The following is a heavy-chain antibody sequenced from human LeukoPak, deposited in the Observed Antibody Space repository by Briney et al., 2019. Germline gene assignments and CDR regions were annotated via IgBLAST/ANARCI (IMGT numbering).Heavy chain of an antibody. V-gene: IGHV1-2*02. CDR1: GYTFTGYY. J-gene: IGHJ4*02. D-gene: IGHD1-26*01. CDR2: INLNNGAA. Sequence: GASVKVSCKTSGYTFTGYYMHWVRLAPGQGLEWMGWINLNNGAANYAQKFQGTVTMARDTSIATAYMELSRLRSDDTAFYYCARDPVGRWSPDLDYWGQGTLVTVSS. CDR3: ARDPVGRWSPDLDY.